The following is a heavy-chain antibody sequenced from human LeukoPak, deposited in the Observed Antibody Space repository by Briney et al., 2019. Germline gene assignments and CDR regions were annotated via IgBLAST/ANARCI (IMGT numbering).Heavy chain of an antibody. Sequence: GGSLRLSCAASGFTFTSYNMNWVRQAPGKGLEWVSSITSSSSYIYYADSVKGRFTISRDNAKNSVDLQMNSLRAEDTAVYYCARPRGNVEMARIPFDYWGQGTLVTVSS. D-gene: IGHD5-24*01. V-gene: IGHV3-21*01. CDR1: GFTFTSYN. CDR3: ARPRGNVEMARIPFDY. CDR2: ITSSSSYI. J-gene: IGHJ4*02.